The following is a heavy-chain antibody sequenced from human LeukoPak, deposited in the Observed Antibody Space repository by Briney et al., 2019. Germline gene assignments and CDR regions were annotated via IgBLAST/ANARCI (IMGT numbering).Heavy chain of an antibody. CDR2: IYHSGST. J-gene: IGHJ5*02. CDR3: ARGSGPLTMVRGFWFDP. Sequence: PSETLSLTCAVSGGSISSSNWWSWVRQPPGKGLEWIGEIYHSGSTNYNPSLKSRVTISVDKSKNHFSLKLSSVTAADTAVYYCARGSGPLTMVRGFWFDPWGQGTLVTVSS. V-gene: IGHV4-4*02. CDR1: GGSISSSNW. D-gene: IGHD3-10*01.